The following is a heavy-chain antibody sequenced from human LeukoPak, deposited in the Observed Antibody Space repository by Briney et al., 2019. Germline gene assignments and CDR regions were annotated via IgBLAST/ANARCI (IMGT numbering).Heavy chain of an antibody. Sequence: SQTLSLTCAVSGGSISSGGYSWSWIRQPPGKGLEWIGYIYHSGSTYYNPSLKSRVTISVDRSKNQFSLKLSSVTAADTAVYYCARDRTGLEITGTTSHAFDIWGQGTMVTVSS. D-gene: IGHD1-7*01. J-gene: IGHJ3*02. V-gene: IGHV4-30-2*01. CDR3: ARDRTGLEITGTTSHAFDI. CDR1: GGSISSGGYS. CDR2: IYHSGST.